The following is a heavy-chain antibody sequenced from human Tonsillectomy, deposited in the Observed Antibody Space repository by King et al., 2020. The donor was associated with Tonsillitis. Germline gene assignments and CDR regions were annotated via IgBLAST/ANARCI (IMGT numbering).Heavy chain of an antibody. CDR1: GGSISNYY. CDR3: ARDCGGACYSYWYFDR. Sequence: LQLQESGPGLVKPSETLSLTCTVSGGSISNYYWSWIRQPPGKGLEWIGYIYDSGSTKYNPSLRSRVIMSVDTATNQFSLKLSSVTAADTAVYYCARDCGGACYSYWYFDRWGRGPLVTVSS. J-gene: IGHJ2*01. V-gene: IGHV4-59*01. CDR2: IYDSGST. D-gene: IGHD2-21*02.